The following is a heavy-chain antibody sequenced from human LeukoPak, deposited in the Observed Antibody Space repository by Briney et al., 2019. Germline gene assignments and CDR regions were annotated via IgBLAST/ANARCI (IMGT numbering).Heavy chain of an antibody. CDR2: IYYSGST. D-gene: IGHD1-26*01. CDR3: ARGGGSFYYFDY. V-gene: IGHV4-30-4*08. CDR1: GGSISSGDYY. Sequence: SETLSLTCTVSGGSISSGDYYWSWIRQPPGKGLEWIGYIYYSGSTYYNPSLKSRVTISVDTSKNQFSLKLSSVTAADTAVYYCARGGGSFYYFDYWGQGTLVTVSS. J-gene: IGHJ4*02.